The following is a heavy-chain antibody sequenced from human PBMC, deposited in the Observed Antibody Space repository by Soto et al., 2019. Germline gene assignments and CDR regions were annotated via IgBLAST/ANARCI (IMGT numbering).Heavy chain of an antibody. D-gene: IGHD6-25*01. CDR3: ARERASACFHY. CDR1: GYTFTSYD. Sequence: QVQLVQSGAEVKKPGASVKVSCKASGYTFTSYDINWVRQATGQGLEWMGWMNPNSGNTGYAQKFQGRVTMTRNTSISTPYIELNSLRSQDTAAYYCARERASACFHYLGQGTLVTVSS. V-gene: IGHV1-8*01. CDR2: MNPNSGNT. J-gene: IGHJ4*02.